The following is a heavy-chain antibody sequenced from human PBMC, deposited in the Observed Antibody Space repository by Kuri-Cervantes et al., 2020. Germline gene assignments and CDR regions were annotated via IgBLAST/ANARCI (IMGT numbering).Heavy chain of an antibody. V-gene: IGHV3-33*06. CDR1: GFKFSGYG. D-gene: IGHD6-19*01. J-gene: IGHJ4*02. CDR2: IWYDGSNK. CDR3: AKDRGIAVAGPLEH. Sequence: GESLKISCAASGFKFSGYGMHWVRQAPGKGLEWVAVIWYDGSNKWYADSVEGRFIISRDNSKNMMYLQMDSLRAEDTAVYYCAKDRGIAVAGPLEHWGQGTLVTVSS.